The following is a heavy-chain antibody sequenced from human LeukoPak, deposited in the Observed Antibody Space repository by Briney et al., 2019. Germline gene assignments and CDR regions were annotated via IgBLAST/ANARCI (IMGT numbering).Heavy chain of an antibody. V-gene: IGHV3-11*04. J-gene: IGHJ6*03. D-gene: IGHD2-21*01. Sequence: PGGSLRLSCAASGFTFSDYYMSWIRQAPGKGLEWVSYISSSGSTIYYADSGKGRFTISRDNAKNSLYLQMNSLRAEDTAVYYCASRHTHEIDCGGDCYFFYYYYMDVWGKGTTVTVSS. CDR2: ISSSGSTI. CDR1: GFTFSDYY. CDR3: ASRHTHEIDCGGDCYFFYYYYMDV.